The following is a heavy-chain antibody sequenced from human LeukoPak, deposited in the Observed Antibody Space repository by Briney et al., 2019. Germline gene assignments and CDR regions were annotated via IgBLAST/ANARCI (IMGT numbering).Heavy chain of an antibody. CDR1: GGSFSGYY. CDR3: ASGGIAVAGTGNSFDY. V-gene: IGHV4-34*01. D-gene: IGHD6-19*01. Sequence: ASETLSLTCAVYGGSFSGYYWSWIRQPPGKGLEWIGEINHSGSTNYNPSLKSRATISVDTSKNQFSLKLSSVTAADTAVYYCASGGIAVAGTGNSFDYWGQGTLVTVSS. J-gene: IGHJ4*02. CDR2: INHSGST.